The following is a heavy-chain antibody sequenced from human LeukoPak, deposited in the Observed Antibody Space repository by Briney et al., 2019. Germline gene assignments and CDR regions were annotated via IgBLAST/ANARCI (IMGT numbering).Heavy chain of an antibody. CDR3: SRSLDY. J-gene: IGHJ4*02. CDR2: IDQDGTNQ. V-gene: IGHV3-7*01. CDR1: GFPFSGYW. Sequence: GGSLRLSCVASGFPFSGYWMDWVRQAPGKGMEWVANIDQDGTNQYYAASVKGRFSISRDNAKNSLYLQMNSLRAEDTAVYYCSRSLDYLGQGVLVTVSS.